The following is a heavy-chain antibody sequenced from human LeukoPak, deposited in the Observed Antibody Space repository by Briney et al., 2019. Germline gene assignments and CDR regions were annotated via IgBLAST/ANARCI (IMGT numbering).Heavy chain of an antibody. Sequence: SQTLSLTCTVSGGSITSGDYYWSWIRQPPGKGLEWIGEINHSGSTNYNPSLKSRVTISVDTSKNQFSLKMSSVTAADTAVYYCARHGSGGVWGQGTLVTVSS. D-gene: IGHD3-10*01. J-gene: IGHJ4*02. CDR1: GGSITSGDYY. V-gene: IGHV4-30-4*08. CDR2: INHSGST. CDR3: ARHGSGGV.